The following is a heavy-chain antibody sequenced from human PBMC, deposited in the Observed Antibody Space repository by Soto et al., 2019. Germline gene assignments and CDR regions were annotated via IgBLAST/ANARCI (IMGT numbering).Heavy chain of an antibody. CDR2: INSDGSST. D-gene: IGHD3-3*01. V-gene: IGHV3-74*01. CDR3: AQSQGWWELYRY. J-gene: IGHJ4*02. CDR1: GFTFSSNW. Sequence: EVQLVESGGGLVQPGGSLRLSCAASGFTFSSNWMHWVRQAPGKGLVWVSRINSDGSSTTYADSVKGRFTISRDNAKNTLYLQMNRLRAEDKAVYYCAQSQGWWELYRYWGQGTLVTVSS.